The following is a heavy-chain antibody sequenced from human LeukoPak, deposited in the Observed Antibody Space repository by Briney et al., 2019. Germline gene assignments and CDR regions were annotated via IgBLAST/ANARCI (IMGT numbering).Heavy chain of an antibody. V-gene: IGHV3-30-3*02. J-gene: IGHJ5*02. Sequence: GGSLRLSCAASGFTFTNFAMHWVRQAPGKGLEWVAVISNDERNKYYADSVKGRFTISRDNSKNTLYLQMNSLRAEDTAVYYCAKPLGSRDTGSWGQGTLVTVSS. CDR1: GFTFTNFA. CDR2: ISNDERNK. D-gene: IGHD1-14*01. CDR3: AKPLGSRDTGS.